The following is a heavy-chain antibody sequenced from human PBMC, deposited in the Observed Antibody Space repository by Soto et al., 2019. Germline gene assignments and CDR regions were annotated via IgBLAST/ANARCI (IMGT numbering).Heavy chain of an antibody. V-gene: IGHV3-7*01. CDR1: GFTFSSYW. D-gene: IGHD2-15*01. CDR3: ASYMVVVAACDS. Sequence: EVQLVESGGGLVQPGGSLRLSCAASGFTFSSYWMSGVRQAPGKGLELVANIKQDGREKYYVDSVKGRFTISRDNAKQSLYLQMNSMRGEDTAVYYCASYMVVVAACDSWGKGTMVTVSS. CDR2: IKQDGREK. J-gene: IGHJ4*02.